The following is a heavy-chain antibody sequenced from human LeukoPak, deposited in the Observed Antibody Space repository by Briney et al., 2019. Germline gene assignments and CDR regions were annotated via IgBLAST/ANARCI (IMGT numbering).Heavy chain of an antibody. J-gene: IGHJ3*01. Sequence: GGSLQISCKVSGSSFTSYCIGWVRQLPGKGLEWMGIIYPGDSGPTYSPSFQGQVTISVDKSINTAYLQWSSLQASDTAMYYCGMSGDRVPLQDDVFDVWGQGTMVTVST. CDR1: GSSFTSYC. CDR2: IYPGDSGP. V-gene: IGHV5-51*01. D-gene: IGHD1-26*01. CDR3: GMSGDRVPLQDDVFDV.